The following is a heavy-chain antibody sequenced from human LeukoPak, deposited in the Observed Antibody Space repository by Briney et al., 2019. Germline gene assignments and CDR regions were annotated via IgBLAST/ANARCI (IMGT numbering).Heavy chain of an antibody. J-gene: IGHJ6*02. CDR2: IWFDGSNK. V-gene: IGHV3-33*08. CDR1: GFTFSSYG. Sequence: PGRSLRLSCAASGFTFSSYGMHWVRQAPGKGPEWVAVIWFDGSNKYYADSVKGRFTISRDNSKNTLYLQINSLRAEDTAVYYCARANYGSGSNYYYGLDVWGQGTTVTVSS. D-gene: IGHD3-10*01. CDR3: ARANYGSGSNYYYGLDV.